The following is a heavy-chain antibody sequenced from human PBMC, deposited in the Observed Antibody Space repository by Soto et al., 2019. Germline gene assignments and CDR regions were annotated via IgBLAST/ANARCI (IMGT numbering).Heavy chain of an antibody. Sequence: ASVKVSCKASGYTFSSYGISWVRQAPGQGLEWMGWISAYNGNTKYAQKLQGRVTMTTDTSTITAYMELRSLRSDDTAVYYCARREVGTTLDFDYWGQGTLVTVSS. CDR1: GYTFSSYG. CDR3: ARREVGTTLDFDY. V-gene: IGHV1-18*01. D-gene: IGHD1-26*01. J-gene: IGHJ4*02. CDR2: ISAYNGNT.